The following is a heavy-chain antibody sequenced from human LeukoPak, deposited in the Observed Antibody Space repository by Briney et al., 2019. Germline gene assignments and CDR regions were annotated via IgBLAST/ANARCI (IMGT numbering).Heavy chain of an antibody. V-gene: IGHV1-46*01. J-gene: IGHJ4*02. D-gene: IGHD1-26*01. Sequence: ASVKVPCKASGYTFTSYYMHWVRQAPGQGLEWMGIINPSGGSTSYAQKFQGRVTMTRDTSTSTVYMELSSLRSEDTAVYYCALVGATKTYYFDYWGQGTLVTVSS. CDR3: ALVGATKTYYFDY. CDR1: GYTFTSYY. CDR2: INPSGGST.